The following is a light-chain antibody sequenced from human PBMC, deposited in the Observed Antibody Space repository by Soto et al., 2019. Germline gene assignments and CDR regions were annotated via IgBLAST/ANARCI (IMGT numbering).Light chain of an antibody. CDR3: QQYNTWPST. CDR2: GAS. Sequence: EIVMTQSPATLSVSPGERATLSCRASQSVSSNLAWYQQKPGQAPRLLIYGASTSATGIPARFSGRGSGTVFTPTISSLQSEDFAVYYCQQYNTWPSTFGQGTRLEIK. J-gene: IGKJ5*01. CDR1: QSVSSN. V-gene: IGKV3-15*01.